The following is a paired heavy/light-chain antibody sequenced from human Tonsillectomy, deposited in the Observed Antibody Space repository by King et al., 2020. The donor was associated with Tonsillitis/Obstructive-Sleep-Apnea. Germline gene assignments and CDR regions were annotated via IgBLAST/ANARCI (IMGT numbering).Light chain of an antibody. V-gene: IGKV1-39*01. J-gene: IGKJ5*01. CDR3: QQSYSAPIT. Sequence: DIQMTQSPSSLSASVGDRVTITCRASQSIDTYLNWYQLKPGKAPKLLIYAASSLRSGVPSRFSGSGSGTDFTLTISGLQPEDFATYCCQQSYSAPITFGQGTRLEIK. CDR2: AAS. CDR1: QSIDTY.
Heavy chain of an antibody. CDR1: GFTFSSYA. V-gene: IGHV3-23*01. CDR2: ISGSGSST. D-gene: IGHD2-2*01. Sequence: EVQLLESGGGLVQPGGSLRLSCAASGFTFSSYAMNWVRQAPGKGLEWVSGISGSGSSTYYTDSVKGRFTVSRDNSKNTLFLHMNSLRAEDTALYYCAKDWTSVTVIPASRLDYWGQGILVTVSS. J-gene: IGHJ4*02. CDR3: AKDWTSVTVIPASRLDY.